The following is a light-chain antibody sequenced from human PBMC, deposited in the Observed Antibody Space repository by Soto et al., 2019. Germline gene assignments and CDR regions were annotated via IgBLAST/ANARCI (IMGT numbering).Light chain of an antibody. CDR3: QSYDSSLRGSV. Sequence: QSVLTQPPSVSGAPGQRVTISCTGSSSNIGAGYDVHWYQQLPGTAPKLLIYGNSNRPSGVPDRVSGSKSGTSASLAITGLQAEDEADYYCQSYDSSLRGSVFGGGTKLTVL. V-gene: IGLV1-40*01. CDR1: SSNIGAGYD. CDR2: GNS. J-gene: IGLJ3*02.